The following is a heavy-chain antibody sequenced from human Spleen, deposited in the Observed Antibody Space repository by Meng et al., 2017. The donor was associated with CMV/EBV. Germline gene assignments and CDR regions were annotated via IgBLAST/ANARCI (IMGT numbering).Heavy chain of an antibody. CDR1: EFTFSTKS. Sequence: YEFTFSTKSMNWVRQAPGKGLEWVSSISRGSTYIYYTDSVKGRFTISRDDAKNSLYLQMNSLRAEDTAVYYCARDYTPVVTALNQHWGQGTLVTVSS. D-gene: IGHD4-23*01. CDR3: ARDYTPVVTALNQH. CDR2: ISRGSTYI. V-gene: IGHV3-21*01. J-gene: IGHJ1*01.